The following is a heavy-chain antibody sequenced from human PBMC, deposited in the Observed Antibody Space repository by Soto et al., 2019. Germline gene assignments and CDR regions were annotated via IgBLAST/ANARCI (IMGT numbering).Heavy chain of an antibody. CDR1: GYTFTSYY. V-gene: IGHV1-46*03. D-gene: IGHD4-4*01. J-gene: IGHJ5*02. CDR2: INPSGGST. Sequence: QVQLVQSGAEVKKPGASVKVSCKASGYTFTSYYMHWVRQAPGQGLEWMGIINPSGGSTSYAQKYQGRVTMTRDTSTSTVYMELSSLRSEDTAVYYCARGTVTTMGYNWFDPWGQGTLVTVSS. CDR3: ARGTVTTMGYNWFDP.